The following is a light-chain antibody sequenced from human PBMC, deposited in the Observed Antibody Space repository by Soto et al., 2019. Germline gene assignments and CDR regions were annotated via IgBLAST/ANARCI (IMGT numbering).Light chain of an antibody. J-gene: IGKJ2*01. CDR2: AAS. CDR3: QQSHSIPYT. Sequence: DIQMTQSPSSLSASVGDRVTITCRASQTISSYLNWYQQKPGKAPKLLIYAASSLQSGVPSRFSGSGSVTDFTLTISTLQPEDFATYYCQQSHSIPYTFGQRTKLEIK. CDR1: QTISSY. V-gene: IGKV1-39*01.